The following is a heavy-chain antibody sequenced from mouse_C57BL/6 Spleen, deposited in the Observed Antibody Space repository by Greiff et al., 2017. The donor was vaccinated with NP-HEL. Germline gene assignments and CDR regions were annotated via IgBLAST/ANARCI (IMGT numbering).Heavy chain of an antibody. CDR3: ARSLWDPYAMDY. D-gene: IGHD4-1*01. CDR2: IHPNSGST. Sequence: VQLQQPGAELVKPGASVKLSCKASGYTFTSYWMHWVKQRPGQGLEWIGMIHPNSGSTNYNEKFKSKATLTVDKSSSTAYMQLSSLTSEDSAVYYCARSLWDPYAMDYWGQGTSVTVSS. CDR1: GYTFTSYW. V-gene: IGHV1-64*01. J-gene: IGHJ4*01.